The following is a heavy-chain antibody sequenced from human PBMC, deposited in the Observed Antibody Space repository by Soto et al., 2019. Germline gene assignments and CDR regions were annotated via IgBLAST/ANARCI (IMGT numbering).Heavy chain of an antibody. CDR1: GYSFTSYW. CDR2: IYPGDSDT. D-gene: IGHD2-15*01. J-gene: IGHJ6*02. Sequence: GASLKISCKGSGYSFTSYWIGWVRQMPGKGLEWMGIIYPGDSDTRYSPSFQGQVTISADKSISTAYLQWSSLKASDTATYYCARGYRSHYYYYGMDVWGQGTTVTVSS. CDR3: ARGYRSHYYYYGMDV. V-gene: IGHV5-51*01.